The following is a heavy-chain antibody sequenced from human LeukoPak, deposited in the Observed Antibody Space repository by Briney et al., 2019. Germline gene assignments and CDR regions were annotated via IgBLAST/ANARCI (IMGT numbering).Heavy chain of an antibody. J-gene: IGHJ4*02. CDR3: AKWVDYDVLTGYYDPDY. D-gene: IGHD3-9*01. CDR1: GFTFSSYG. CDR2: VSGRDTST. V-gene: IGHV3-NL1*01. Sequence: GGSLRLSCAASGFTFSSYGMHWVRQAPGKGLEWVSAVSGRDTSTYYADSVKGRFTISRDNSKNTLYLQMNSLRAEDTAIYYCAKWVDYDVLTGYYDPDYWGQGTLVTVSS.